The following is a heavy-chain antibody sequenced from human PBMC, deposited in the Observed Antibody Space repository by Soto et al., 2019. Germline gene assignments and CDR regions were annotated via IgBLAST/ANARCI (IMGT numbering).Heavy chain of an antibody. J-gene: IGHJ6*03. CDR2: INPNGGST. CDR1: GCTFISYY. D-gene: IGHD6-6*01. Sequence: ASVKVSCKASGCTFISYYIHWVRQAPGQGLEWMGVINPNGGSTVYAQKFQGRVTLTRDTSTSTVYVELSSLRSDDTAVYFCVRATAARQRDYSYHYYLHIWGKGTTVTVSS. CDR3: VRATAARQRDYSYHYYLHI. V-gene: IGHV1-46*03.